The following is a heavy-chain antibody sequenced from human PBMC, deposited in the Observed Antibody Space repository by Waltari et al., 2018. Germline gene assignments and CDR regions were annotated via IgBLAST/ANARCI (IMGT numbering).Heavy chain of an antibody. CDR3: ARTSRAIDYYFDY. Sequence: QVQLQESGPGLVKPSETLSLPCTVSDGSMTVHYWSWIRQPPGKGLEGSGYIYYSGNTNYNPSLKSRVTISVDTSKTQFSLKLNSVTAADTALYYCARTSRAIDYYFDYWGQGTLVTVSS. D-gene: IGHD3-10*01. CDR1: DGSMTVHY. V-gene: IGHV4-59*11. CDR2: IYYSGNT. J-gene: IGHJ4*01.